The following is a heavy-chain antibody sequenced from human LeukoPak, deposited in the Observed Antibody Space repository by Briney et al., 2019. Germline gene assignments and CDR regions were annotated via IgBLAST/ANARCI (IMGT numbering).Heavy chain of an antibody. Sequence: GGSLRLSCAASGLTVSSKHMSRVRQAPGKGLEWVSVIYSGGTTNYAESVKGRFTISRDDSKNTLHLQMNSLRAGDTAVYYCAARDCSRTSCYAGVFDYWGQGTLVTVS. V-gene: IGHV3-53*01. CDR2: IYSGGTT. CDR3: AARDCSRTSCYAGVFDY. D-gene: IGHD3-16*01. J-gene: IGHJ4*02. CDR1: GLTVSSKH.